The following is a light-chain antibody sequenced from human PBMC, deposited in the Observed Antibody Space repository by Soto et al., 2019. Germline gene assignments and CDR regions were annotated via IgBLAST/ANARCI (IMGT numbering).Light chain of an antibody. J-gene: IGKJ5*01. CDR3: QYSDYSPT. Sequence: EIVLTQSPGTLSLSPGERATLSCRASQSVTSGHLAWYQQKPGQAPRLLIYGISSRATGTPDRFSGSGSGTDFTLTISRLEPEDFAVYSCQYSDYSPTCGQGTRLEIK. CDR1: QSVTSGH. V-gene: IGKV3-20*01. CDR2: GIS.